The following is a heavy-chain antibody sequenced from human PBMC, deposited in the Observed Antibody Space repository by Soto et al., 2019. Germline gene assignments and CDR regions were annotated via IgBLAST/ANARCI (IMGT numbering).Heavy chain of an antibody. J-gene: IGHJ3*02. CDR2: ISPDGSRT. CDR3: AVHGDYDAFDI. V-gene: IGHV3-74*01. D-gene: IGHD4-17*01. Sequence: EVQVVESGGGLVQPGGSLRLSCAASGIIFSRYWTHWVRQAPGKGLVWVSRISPDGSRTSYADSVKGRFTISRDNAKNTLSLQVNSVRVDDTAVYYCAVHGDYDAFDIWGQGTMVTVSS. CDR1: GIIFSRYW.